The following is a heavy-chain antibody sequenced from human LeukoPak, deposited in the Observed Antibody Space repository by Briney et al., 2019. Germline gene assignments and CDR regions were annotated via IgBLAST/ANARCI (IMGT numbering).Heavy chain of an antibody. V-gene: IGHV1-69*13. Sequence: SVKVSCKASGGTFSSYAISWVRQAPGQGLEWMGGIIPIFGTANYAQKFQGRVTITADESTSTAYMELSSLRSEDTAVYYCERDEPTAMAWGDWGQGTLVTVSS. J-gene: IGHJ4*02. CDR2: IIPIFGTA. CDR3: ERDEPTAMAWGD. CDR1: GGTFSSYA. D-gene: IGHD5-18*01.